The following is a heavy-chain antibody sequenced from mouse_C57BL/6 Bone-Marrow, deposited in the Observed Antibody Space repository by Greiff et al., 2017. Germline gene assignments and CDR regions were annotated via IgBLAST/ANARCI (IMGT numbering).Heavy chain of an antibody. J-gene: IGHJ2*01. D-gene: IGHD4-1*01. CDR3: ARYWAYFDY. Sequence: VQLQQSGPELVRPGSSVKMSCKASGYTFTSYGINWVKQRPGQGLEWIGYIYIGNGYTEYTEKFKGKATLTSDTSSSTAYMQLSSLTSEDSAIYFCARYWAYFDYGGQGTTLTVSS. V-gene: IGHV1-58*01. CDR1: GYTFTSYG. CDR2: IYIGNGYT.